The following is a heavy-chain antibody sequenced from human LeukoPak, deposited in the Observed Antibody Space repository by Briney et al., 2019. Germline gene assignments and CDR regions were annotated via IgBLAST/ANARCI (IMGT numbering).Heavy chain of an antibody. CDR3: ARSIGLTGGGVDV. J-gene: IGHJ6*02. V-gene: IGHV3-11*01. CDR2: ITDSGSTI. CDR1: GFTFRDYN. Sequence: GGSLRLSCAASGFTFRDYNMNWVRQAPGKGLEWVSYITDSGSTIHYADSVNGRFTISRDNAKNSLYLQMNSPRAEDSAVYYCARSIGLTGGGVDVWGRGTTVTVSS. D-gene: IGHD3-9*01.